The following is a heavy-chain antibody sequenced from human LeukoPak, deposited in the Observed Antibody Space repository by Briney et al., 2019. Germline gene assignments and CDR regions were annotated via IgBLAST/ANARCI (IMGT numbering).Heavy chain of an antibody. J-gene: IGHJ3*02. CDR3: ARSGNYYDSSGYYYMDAFDI. D-gene: IGHD3-22*01. CDR2: IYHSGST. Sequence: PSGTLSLTCAVSGGSISSSNWWSWVRQPPGKGLEWIGEIYHSGSTNYNPSLKSRVTISVDKSKNQFSLKLSSVTAADTAVYYCARSGNYYDSSGYYYMDAFDIWGQGTMVTVSS. CDR1: GGSISSSNW. V-gene: IGHV4-4*02.